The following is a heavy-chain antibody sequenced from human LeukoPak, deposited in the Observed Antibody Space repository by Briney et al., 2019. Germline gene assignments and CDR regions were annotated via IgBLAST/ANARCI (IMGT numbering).Heavy chain of an antibody. CDR2: IKSDGSSI. J-gene: IGHJ4*02. CDR3: ARDLDYGGRSNFDH. Sequence: PGGSLTLSCAAAGFTFSTYWMHWVRQAPGKGLVWVSRIKSDGSSIMYADSVRGRFTISRDNAKNTLYLQMNSLRAEDTAVYDCARDLDYGGRSNFDHWGQGTLVTVSS. V-gene: IGHV3-74*03. CDR1: GFTFSTYW. D-gene: IGHD4-23*01.